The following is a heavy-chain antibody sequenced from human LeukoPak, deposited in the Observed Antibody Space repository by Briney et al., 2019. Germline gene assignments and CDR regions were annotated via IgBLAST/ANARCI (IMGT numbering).Heavy chain of an antibody. D-gene: IGHD3-3*01. Sequence: ASVTVSCKASGGTFSSYAISWVRQAPGQGLEWMGGIIPIFGTANYAQKFQGRVTITTDESTSTAYMELSSLRSEDTAVYYCARGLDDFDAFDIWGQGTMVTVSS. CDR1: GGTFSSYA. J-gene: IGHJ3*02. V-gene: IGHV1-69*05. CDR3: ARGLDDFDAFDI. CDR2: IIPIFGTA.